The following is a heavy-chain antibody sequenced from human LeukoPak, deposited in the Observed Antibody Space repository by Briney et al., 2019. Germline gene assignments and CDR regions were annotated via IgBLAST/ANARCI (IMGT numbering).Heavy chain of an antibody. Sequence: SETLSLTCTVSGGSISSSSYYWGWIRQPPGKGLEWIGSIYYSGSTYYNPSLKSRVTISVDTSKNQFSLKLSSVTAADTAVYYRARFPIVATVDYWGQGTLVTVSS. CDR2: IYYSGST. J-gene: IGHJ4*02. D-gene: IGHD5-12*01. CDR1: GGSISSSSYY. V-gene: IGHV4-39*01. CDR3: ARFPIVATVDY.